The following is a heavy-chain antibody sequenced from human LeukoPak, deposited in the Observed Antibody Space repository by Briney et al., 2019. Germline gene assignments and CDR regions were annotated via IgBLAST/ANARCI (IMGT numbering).Heavy chain of an antibody. CDR2: IKQDGSEK. J-gene: IGHJ4*02. CDR3: ARDRGYDRFDY. CDR1: GFTFDDYG. Sequence: GGSLRLSCAASGFTFDDYGLSWVRQAPGKGLEWVANIKQDGSEKYYVDSVKGRFTISRDNAKNSLYLQMNSLRAEDTAVYYCARDRGYDRFDYWGQGTLVTVSS. V-gene: IGHV3-7*01. D-gene: IGHD5-12*01.